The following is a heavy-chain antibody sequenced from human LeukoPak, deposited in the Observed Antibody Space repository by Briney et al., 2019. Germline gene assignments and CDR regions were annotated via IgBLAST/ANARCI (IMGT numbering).Heavy chain of an antibody. CDR1: GYSISSSSYY. J-gene: IGHJ5*02. Sequence: PSETLSLTCTVSGYSISSSSYYWGWIRQPPGKGLEWIGSIYYSGSTYYNPSLKSRVTISVDTSKNQFSLKLSSVTAADTAVYYCARHRITIFGVVIISGWFDPWGQGTLVTVSS. D-gene: IGHD3-3*01. CDR3: ARHRITIFGVVIISGWFDP. CDR2: IYYSGST. V-gene: IGHV4-39*01.